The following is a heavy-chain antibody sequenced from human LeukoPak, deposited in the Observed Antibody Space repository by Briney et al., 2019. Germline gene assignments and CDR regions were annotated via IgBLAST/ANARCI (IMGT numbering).Heavy chain of an antibody. V-gene: IGHV4-39*07. J-gene: IGHJ4*02. D-gene: IGHD5-18*01. CDR3: ASGYSYGQFDY. CDR1: GFTFSSYT. Sequence: GSLRLSCAASGFTFSSYTMNWIRQPPGKGLEWIGSIYYSGSTYYNPSLKSRVTISVDTSKNQFSLKLSSVTAADTAVYYCASGYSYGQFDYWGQGTLVTVSS. CDR2: IYYSGST.